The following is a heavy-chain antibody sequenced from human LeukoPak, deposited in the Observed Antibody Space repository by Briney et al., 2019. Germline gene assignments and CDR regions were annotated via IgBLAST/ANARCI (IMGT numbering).Heavy chain of an antibody. CDR3: ARMDYDFDIFYFDY. J-gene: IGHJ4*02. CDR1: GYTFTSYG. V-gene: IGHV1-18*01. Sequence: GASVKVSCKASGYTFTSYGISWVRQAPEQGLEWMGWISAYNGNTNYAQKLQGRVTMTTDASTSTAYMELRSLRSDDTAVYYCARMDYDFDIFYFDYWGQGTLVTVSS. CDR2: ISAYNGNT. D-gene: IGHD3-3*01.